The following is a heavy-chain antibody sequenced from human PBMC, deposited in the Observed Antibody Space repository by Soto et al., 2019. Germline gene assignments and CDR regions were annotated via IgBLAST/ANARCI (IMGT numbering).Heavy chain of an antibody. V-gene: IGHV4-59*01. CDR2: IYYTGST. CDR1: GGSISSYY. Sequence: PSETLSLTCTVSGGSISSYYWSWIRQPPGKGLEWIGYIYYTGSTNYSPSLKSRVTISVDTSRNQFSLKLSSVAAADTAVYYCAREGDCTTTGCYRAFDIWVHGTRV. J-gene: IGHJ3*02. D-gene: IGHD2-2*01. CDR3: AREGDCTTTGCYRAFDI.